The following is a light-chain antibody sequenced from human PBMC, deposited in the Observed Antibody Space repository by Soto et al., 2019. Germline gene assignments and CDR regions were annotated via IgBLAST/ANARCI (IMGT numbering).Light chain of an antibody. CDR1: QSVTNSY. J-gene: IGKJ5*01. CDR2: GAS. Sequence: TQEPRSLSLSPRERATLSCRASQSVTNSYLAWYQQRPGQAPRLLIFGASSRASGIPDRFSGSGSGTDFTLTISRREPEDFAVYYCQQYDSSLITFGQGARMEIK. V-gene: IGKV3-20*01. CDR3: QQYDSSLIT.